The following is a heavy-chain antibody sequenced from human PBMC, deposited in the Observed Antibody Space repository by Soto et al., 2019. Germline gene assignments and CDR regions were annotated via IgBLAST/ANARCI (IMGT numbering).Heavy chain of an antibody. D-gene: IGHD1-26*01. V-gene: IGHV4-39*01. J-gene: IGHJ4*02. CDR1: GGSISSSSYY. CDR3: ASEVGGSYDY. CDR2: IYYSGST. Sequence: SETLSLTCTVSGGSISSSSYYWGWIRQPPGKGLEWIGSIYYSGSTYYNPSLKSRVTISVDTSKNQFSLKLSSGTAADTAVYYCASEVGGSYDYWGQGTLVTVSS.